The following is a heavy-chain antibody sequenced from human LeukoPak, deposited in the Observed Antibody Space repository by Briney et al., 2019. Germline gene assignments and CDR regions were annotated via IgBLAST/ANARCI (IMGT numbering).Heavy chain of an antibody. J-gene: IGHJ4*02. V-gene: IGHV4-59*01. CDR3: ATGYSSGWYYFDY. CDR1: GGSISSYY. Sequence: SETLSLTCTVSGGSISSYYWSWIRHPPRKGQERIGYIYYSGSTNYNPSLKSRVTISVDTSKNQFSLKLSSVTAADTAVYYCATGYSSGWYYFDYWGQGTLVTVSS. D-gene: IGHD6-19*01. CDR2: IYYSGST.